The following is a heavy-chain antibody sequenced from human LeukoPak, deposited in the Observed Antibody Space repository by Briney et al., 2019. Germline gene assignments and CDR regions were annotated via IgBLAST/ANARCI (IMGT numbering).Heavy chain of an antibody. J-gene: IGHJ2*01. D-gene: IGHD6-13*01. CDR2: IKQDGSEI. CDR1: GSTFSNFW. Sequence: PGGSLRLSCAASGSTFSNFWMSWVRQAPGKGLEWVANIKQDGSEIYYVDSVKGRFTISRDNAKNSLYLQMNSLRAEDTAVYYCARAAYSSTWYSRYFDLWGRGTLVTVSS. V-gene: IGHV3-7*01. CDR3: ARAAYSSTWYSRYFDL.